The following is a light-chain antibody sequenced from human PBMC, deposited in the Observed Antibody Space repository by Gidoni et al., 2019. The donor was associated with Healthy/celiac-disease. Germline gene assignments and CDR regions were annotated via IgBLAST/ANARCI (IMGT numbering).Light chain of an antibody. CDR2: LGS. Sequence: DIVMTQSPLSLPVTPGEPASISCRSSQSLLHSNGYNYLDWYLQKPGQSPQLLIYLGSNRASGVPDRFSGSGSGTDFTLKISRVEAEDVGVYYCMQALQTPYTXGRDQAGDQT. CDR3: MQALQTPYT. J-gene: IGKJ2*01. V-gene: IGKV2-28*01. CDR1: QSLLHSNGYNY.